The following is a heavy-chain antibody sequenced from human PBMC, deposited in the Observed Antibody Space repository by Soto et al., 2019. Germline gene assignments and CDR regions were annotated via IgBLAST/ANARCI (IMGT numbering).Heavy chain of an antibody. Sequence: SETLSLTCTVSGGSISSGDYYWSWIRQPPGKGLEWIGYIYYSGSTYYNPSLKSRVTISVDTSKNQFSLKLSSVTAADTAVYYCARGQPNGDYGYYYFDYWGQGTLVTVSS. J-gene: IGHJ4*02. CDR3: ARGQPNGDYGYYYFDY. CDR2: IYYSGST. D-gene: IGHD4-17*01. CDR1: GGSISSGDYY. V-gene: IGHV4-30-4*01.